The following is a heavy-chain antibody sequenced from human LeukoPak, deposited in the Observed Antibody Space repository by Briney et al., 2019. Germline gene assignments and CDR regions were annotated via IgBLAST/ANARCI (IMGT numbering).Heavy chain of an antibody. J-gene: IGHJ5*02. V-gene: IGHV1-2*02. CDR2: INPNSGGT. D-gene: IGHD3-3*01. CDR3: ARDPHYDFWSGMGWFDP. Sequence: ASVKVSCKASGYTFTGYYMHWVRQAPGQGLEWMGWINPNSGGTNYAQKFQGRVTMTRDTSISTAYMELSRLRSDDTAVYYCARDPHYDFWSGMGWFDPWGQGTLVTVSS. CDR1: GYTFTGYY.